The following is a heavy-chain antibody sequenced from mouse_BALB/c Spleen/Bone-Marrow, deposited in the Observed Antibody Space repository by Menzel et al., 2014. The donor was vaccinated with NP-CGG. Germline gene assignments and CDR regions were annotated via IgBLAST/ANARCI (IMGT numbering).Heavy chain of an antibody. V-gene: IGHV1-22*01. D-gene: IGHD1-2*01. Sequence: VQLQQSGPELVKPGPSVKISCKPSGYTFTEYTMHWVKQSHGKSLEWIGSINPNNGGTSYNQKFKGKATLTVDKSSSTAYMELRSLTSEDSAVYYCARRGGYDYWGQGTTLTVSS. CDR1: GYTFTEYT. CDR3: ARRGGYDY. J-gene: IGHJ2*01. CDR2: INPNNGGT.